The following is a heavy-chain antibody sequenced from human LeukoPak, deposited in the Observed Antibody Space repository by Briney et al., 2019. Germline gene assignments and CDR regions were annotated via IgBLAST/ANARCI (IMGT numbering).Heavy chain of an antibody. CDR3: ARGTDYHGYQFRGFDY. CDR1: GGSINSGDYY. CDR2: IWTGAGA. D-gene: IGHD3-10*01. Sequence: SQTLFLTCTVSGGSINSGDYYWSWIRQPVGKGLEWIVRIWTGAGASYKASLKSRVTISVDTSKNQFSLKLTSVTAEDTAVYYCARGTDYHGYQFRGFDYWGQGTLVTVSS. V-gene: IGHV4-61*02. J-gene: IGHJ4*02.